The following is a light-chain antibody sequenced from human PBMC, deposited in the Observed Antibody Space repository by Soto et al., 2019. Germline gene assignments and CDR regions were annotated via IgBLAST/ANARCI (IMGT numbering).Light chain of an antibody. J-gene: IGKJ4*01. CDR2: DAS. Sequence: AIQMTQSASSLSASLGDRVTITCRASQGIRNDLGWYQQKPGKAPKLLIYDASSLESGVPSRFSGSGYGTEFNLTISSLQPDDFATYYCQQYNSYPLTFGGGTKVDIK. CDR1: QGIRND. CDR3: QQYNSYPLT. V-gene: IGKV1-13*02.